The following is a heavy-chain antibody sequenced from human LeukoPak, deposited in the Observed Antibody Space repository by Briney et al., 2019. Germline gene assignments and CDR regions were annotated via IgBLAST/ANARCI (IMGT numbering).Heavy chain of an antibody. D-gene: IGHD2-15*01. CDR3: ASYHVVVAAPDVAFDI. CDR2: IYYSGST. V-gene: IGHV4-39*07. CDR1: GGSISSSSYY. J-gene: IGHJ3*02. Sequence: SETLSLTCTVSGGSISSSSYYWGWIRQPPGKGLEWIGSIYYSGSTYYNPSLKSRVTISVDTSKNQFSLKLSSVTAADTAVYYCASYHVVVAAPDVAFDIWGQGTMVTVSS.